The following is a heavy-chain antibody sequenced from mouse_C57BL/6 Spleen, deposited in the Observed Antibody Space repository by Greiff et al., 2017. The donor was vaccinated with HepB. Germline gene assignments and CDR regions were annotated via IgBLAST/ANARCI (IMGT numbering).Heavy chain of an antibody. Sequence: VKDRFTISRDDSESMLYLQMNNLKTEDTAMYYCVRQTGSEAMDYWGQGTSVTVSS. CDR3: VRQTGSEAMDY. J-gene: IGHJ4*01. V-gene: IGHV10-1*01. D-gene: IGHD4-1*01.